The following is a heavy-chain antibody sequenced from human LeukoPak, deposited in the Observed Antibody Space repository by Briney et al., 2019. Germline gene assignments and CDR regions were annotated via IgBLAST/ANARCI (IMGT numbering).Heavy chain of an antibody. J-gene: IGHJ4*02. CDR2: IYHSGST. V-gene: IGHV4-4*02. CDR1: GGSISSSNW. Sequence: NPSETLSLTCAVSGGSISSSNWWSWVRQPPGKGLEWIGEIYHSGSTNYNPSLKSRVTISVDTSKNQFSPKLTSVTAADTAVYYCASVYSLYDNWGQGILVIVSS. CDR3: ASVYSLYDN. D-gene: IGHD6-13*01.